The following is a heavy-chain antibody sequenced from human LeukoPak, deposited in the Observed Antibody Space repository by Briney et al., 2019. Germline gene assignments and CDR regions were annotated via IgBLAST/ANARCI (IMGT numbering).Heavy chain of an antibody. J-gene: IGHJ3*02. CDR2: ISSSGSTI. D-gene: IGHD3-22*01. Sequence: LSLTCTVSGGSISSYYWSWIRQAPGKGLEWVSCISSSGSTIYYADSVKGRFTISRDNAKNSLYLQMNSLRAEDTAVYYCARAGDYYDSSGPGTFDIWGQGTMVTVSS. CDR3: ARAGDYYDSSGPGTFDI. V-gene: IGHV3-11*01. CDR1: GGSISSYY.